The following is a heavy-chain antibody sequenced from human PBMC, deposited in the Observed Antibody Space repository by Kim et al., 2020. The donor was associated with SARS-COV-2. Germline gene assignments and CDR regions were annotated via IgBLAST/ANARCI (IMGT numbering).Heavy chain of an antibody. CDR1: GGSFSGYY. V-gene: IGHV4-34*01. Sequence: SETLSLTCAVYGGSFSGYYWSWIRQPPVKGLEWIGEINHSGSTNYNPSLKSRVTISVDTSKNQFSLKLSSVTAADTAVYYCASLYSAAGMVTAIRGYYYGMDVWGQGTTVTVSS. CDR2: INHSGST. CDR3: ASLYSAAGMVTAIRGYYYGMDV. J-gene: IGHJ6*02. D-gene: IGHD2-21*02.